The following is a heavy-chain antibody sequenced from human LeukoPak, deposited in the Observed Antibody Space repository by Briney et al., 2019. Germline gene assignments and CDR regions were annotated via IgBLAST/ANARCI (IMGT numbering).Heavy chain of an antibody. D-gene: IGHD4-17*01. CDR2: IIPILGIA. V-gene: IGHV1-69*04. CDR3: ARGNYGDYDY. Sequence: ASVKVSCKASGYTFTSYGISWVRQAPGQGLEWMGRIIPILGIANYAQKFQGRVTITADKSTSTAYMELSSLRSEDTAVYYCARGNYGDYDYWGQGTLVTVSS. CDR1: GYTFTSYG. J-gene: IGHJ4*02.